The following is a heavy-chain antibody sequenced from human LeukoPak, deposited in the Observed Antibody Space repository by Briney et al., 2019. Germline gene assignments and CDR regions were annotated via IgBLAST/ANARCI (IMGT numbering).Heavy chain of an antibody. CDR3: ARDPNGDYIGAFDM. CDR1: GFIFSNYA. J-gene: IGHJ3*02. D-gene: IGHD4-17*01. Sequence: GGSLRLSCAASGFIFSNYASMWLRQSPGKGLEWVSAIRGSGGGTFYADSVKGRFTISRDNSKNTLYLQMNGLRAEDTAVYYCARDPNGDYIGAFDMWGRGILVTVSS. CDR2: IRGSGGGT. V-gene: IGHV3-23*01.